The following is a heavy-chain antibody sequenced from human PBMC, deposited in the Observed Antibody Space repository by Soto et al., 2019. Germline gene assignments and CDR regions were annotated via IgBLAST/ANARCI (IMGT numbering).Heavy chain of an antibody. Sequence: GGSLRLSCAASGFTFSSYAMHWVRQAPGKGLEWVAVISYDGSNKYYADSVKGRFTISRDNSKNTLYLQMNSLRAEDTAVYYCASYASSWYGFDYWGQGTLVTVSS. CDR2: ISYDGSNK. V-gene: IGHV3-30-3*01. J-gene: IGHJ4*02. CDR3: ASYASSWYGFDY. D-gene: IGHD6-13*01. CDR1: GFTFSSYA.